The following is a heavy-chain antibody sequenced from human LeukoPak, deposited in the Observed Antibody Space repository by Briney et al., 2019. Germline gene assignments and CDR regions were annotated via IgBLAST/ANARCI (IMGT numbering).Heavy chain of an antibody. CDR2: INHSGST. V-gene: IGHV4-34*01. Sequence: SETLSLTCAVYGGSFSGYYWSWIRQPPGKGLEWIGEINHSGSTNYNPSLKSRVTISVDTSKNQFSLKLSSVTAADTAVYYCARETGYCSGGSCYSRWFDPWSQGTLVTVSS. CDR1: GGSFSGYY. D-gene: IGHD2-15*01. CDR3: ARETGYCSGGSCYSRWFDP. J-gene: IGHJ5*02.